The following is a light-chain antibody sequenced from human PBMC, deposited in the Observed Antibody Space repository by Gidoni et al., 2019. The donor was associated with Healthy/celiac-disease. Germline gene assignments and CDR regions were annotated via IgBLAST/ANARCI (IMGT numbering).Light chain of an antibody. Sequence: EIVLTPSPATLSLSPGERATLSCRASQSVSSYLAWYQQKPGQAPRLLIYDASNRATGIPARFSGSGSGTDFTLTISSLEPEDFAVYYCQQRSNWPPGLTFGGXTKVEIK. CDR2: DAS. V-gene: IGKV3-11*01. J-gene: IGKJ4*01. CDR3: QQRSNWPPGLT. CDR1: QSVSSY.